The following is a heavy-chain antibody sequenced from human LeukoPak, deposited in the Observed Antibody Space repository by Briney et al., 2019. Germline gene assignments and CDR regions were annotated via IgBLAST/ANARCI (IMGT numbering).Heavy chain of an antibody. D-gene: IGHD3-9*01. CDR1: GGSISSSSYY. CDR3: ARGPLVLRYFDFWGYYFDY. CDR2: IYYSGST. J-gene: IGHJ4*02. V-gene: IGHV4-39*07. Sequence: PSETLSLTCTVSGGSISSSSYYWRWIRQPPGKGLEWIGSIYYSGSTYYNPSLKSRVTISVDTSKNQFSLKLSSVTAADTAVYYCARGPLVLRYFDFWGYYFDYWGQGTLVTVSS.